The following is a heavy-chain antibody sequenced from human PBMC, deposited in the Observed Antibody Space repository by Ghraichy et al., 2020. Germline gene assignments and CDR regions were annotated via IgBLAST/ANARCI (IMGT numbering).Heavy chain of an antibody. J-gene: IGHJ6*02. V-gene: IGHV3-11*01. D-gene: IGHD2-2*01. CDR2: ISSSGSTI. CDR3: ARVASPDYGMDV. CDR1: GFTFSDYY. Sequence: LSLTCAASGFTFSDYYMSWIRQAPGKGLEWVSYISSSGSTIYYADSVKGRFTISRDNAKNSLYLQMNSLRAEDTAVYYCARVASPDYGMDVWGQGTTVTVPS.